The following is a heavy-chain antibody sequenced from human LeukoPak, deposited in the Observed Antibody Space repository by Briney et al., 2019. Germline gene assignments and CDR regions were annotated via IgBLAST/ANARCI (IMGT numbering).Heavy chain of an antibody. J-gene: IGHJ4*02. CDR2: IGIDSGNT. D-gene: IGHD5-24*01. CDR3: ARDYKYAFDN. V-gene: IGHV3-48*01. Sequence: GGSLRLSCAASGFTFSSYGIHWVRQAPGKGLEWISYIGIDSGNTNYADSVKGRFTISGDKAKNSLYLQMNSLRVEDTAVYYCARDYKYAFDNWGQGTLVTVSS. CDR1: GFTFSSYG.